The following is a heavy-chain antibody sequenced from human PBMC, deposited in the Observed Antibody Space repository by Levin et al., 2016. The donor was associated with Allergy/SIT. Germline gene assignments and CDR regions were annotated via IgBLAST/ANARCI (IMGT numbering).Heavy chain of an antibody. D-gene: IGHD6-13*01. J-gene: IGHJ4*02. V-gene: IGHV1-18*01. CDR2: ISAYNGNT. CDR3: ARDQSWYYYFDY. Sequence: WVRQAPGQGLEWMGWISAYNGNTNYAQKLQGRVTMTTDTSTSTAYMELRSLRSDDTAVYYCARDQSWYYYFDYWGQGTLVTVSS.